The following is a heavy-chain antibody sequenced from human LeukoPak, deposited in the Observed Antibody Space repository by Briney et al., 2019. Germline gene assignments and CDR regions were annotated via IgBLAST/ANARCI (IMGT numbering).Heavy chain of an antibody. D-gene: IGHD2-15*01. CDR3: ARGGDIVVVVAASEPFDY. J-gene: IGHJ4*02. Sequence: ASVKVSCKASGYTFTSYGISWVRQAPGQGLEWMGWISAYNGNTNYAQKLQGRVTMTTDTSTSTAYMELRSLRSDDTAVYYCARGGDIVVVVAASEPFDYWGQGTLVTVSS. CDR2: ISAYNGNT. CDR1: GYTFTSYG. V-gene: IGHV1-18*01.